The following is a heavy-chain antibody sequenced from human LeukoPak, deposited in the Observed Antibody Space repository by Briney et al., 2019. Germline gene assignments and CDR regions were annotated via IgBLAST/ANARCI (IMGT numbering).Heavy chain of an antibody. D-gene: IGHD5-18*01. CDR3: ARDSPERGYSYGPLDNYFDY. J-gene: IGHJ4*02. Sequence: GGSLRLSCAAPGFTFSRYWMTWVRQAPGKGLEWVANINQDGNERYYMDSVKGRFTISRDNAKNSLSLQMNSLRAEDTAVYYCARDSPERGYSYGPLDNYFDYWGQGTLVTISS. CDR2: INQDGNER. CDR1: GFTFSRYW. V-gene: IGHV3-7*01.